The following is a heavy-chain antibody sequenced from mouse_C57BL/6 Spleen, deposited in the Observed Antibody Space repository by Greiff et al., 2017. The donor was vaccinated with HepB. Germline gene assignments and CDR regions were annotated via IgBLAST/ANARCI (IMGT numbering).Heavy chain of an antibody. CDR3: ARSSTMVTPYVMDY. J-gene: IGHJ4*01. Sequence: VQLQQPGAELVKPGASVKLSCKASGYTFTSYWMHWVKQRPGQGLEWIGMIHPNSGSTNYNEKFKSKATLTVDKSSSTAYMQLSSLTSEDSAVYYCARSSTMVTPYVMDYWGQGTSVTVSS. CDR1: GYTFTSYW. D-gene: IGHD2-2*01. CDR2: IHPNSGST. V-gene: IGHV1-64*01.